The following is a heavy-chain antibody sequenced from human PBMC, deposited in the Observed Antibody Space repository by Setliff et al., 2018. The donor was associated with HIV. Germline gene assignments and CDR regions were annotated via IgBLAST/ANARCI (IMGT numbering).Heavy chain of an antibody. J-gene: IGHJ4*02. CDR1: GFTFGDYA. D-gene: IGHD3-10*01. CDR2: IRSKANSYTT. Sequence: GGSLRLSCTASGFTFGDYAMSWVRQAPGKGLEWVGFIRSKANSYTTEYAASVKGRFTISRDGSEDSLYLQMNSLKPEDTAVYYCVRSYGSGTYAYYYDYWGQGTLVTVSS. V-gene: IGHV3-49*04. CDR3: VRSYGSGTYAYYYDY.